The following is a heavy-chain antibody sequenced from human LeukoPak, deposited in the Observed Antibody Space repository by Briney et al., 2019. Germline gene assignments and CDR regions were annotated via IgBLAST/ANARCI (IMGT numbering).Heavy chain of an antibody. J-gene: IGHJ4*02. CDR3: ARDAVAVRSGYFDY. CDR1: GFTFSSYG. V-gene: IGHV3-33*01. D-gene: IGHD6-19*01. CDR2: IWYDGSNK. Sequence: GGSLRLSCAASGFTFSSYGMYWVRQAPGKGLEWVAVIWYDGSNKYYADSVKGRFTISRDNSKNTLYLQMNSLRAEDTAVYYCARDAVAVRSGYFDYWGQGTLVTVSS.